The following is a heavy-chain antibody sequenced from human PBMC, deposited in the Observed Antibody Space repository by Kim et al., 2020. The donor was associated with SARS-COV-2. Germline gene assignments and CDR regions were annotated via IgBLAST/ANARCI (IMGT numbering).Heavy chain of an antibody. CDR2: NT. D-gene: IGHD5-12*01. Sequence: NTRYSQNMPGRIPITRDTSASTAYMELNSLRYEDTAVYYCAREGHEGGFLTWGQGTMVTVSS. J-gene: IGHJ3*01. CDR3: AREGHEGGFLT. V-gene: IGHV1-3*01.